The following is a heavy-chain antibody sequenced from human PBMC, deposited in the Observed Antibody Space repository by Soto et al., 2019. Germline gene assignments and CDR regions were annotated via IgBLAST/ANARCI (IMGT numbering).Heavy chain of an antibody. V-gene: IGHV3-23*01. Sequence: EVQILESGGGLVQPGGSRRLSCAASGFSFSSYAMTWVRQAPGKGLEWVATISGGGGGTVYADSVKGRFTLSRDNSKNTLYLQMNSLRADDTAVYYCAKCLQWVVGVFDYWGQGTLVSVSS. D-gene: IGHD6-19*01. CDR2: ISGGGGGT. J-gene: IGHJ4*02. CDR3: AKCLQWVVGVFDY. CDR1: GFSFSSYA.